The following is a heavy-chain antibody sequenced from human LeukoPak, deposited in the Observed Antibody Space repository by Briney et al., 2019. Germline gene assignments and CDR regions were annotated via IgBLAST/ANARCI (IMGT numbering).Heavy chain of an antibody. D-gene: IGHD2-2*01. V-gene: IGHV3-11*01. CDR3: ARVGSMAYWAMPTRAFDI. Sequence: GGSLRLSCAASGFTFSDYYMSWIRQAPGKGLEWVSYISSSGSTIYYADSVKGRFTISRDNAKNSLYLQMNSLRAEDTAVYYCARVGSMAYWAMPTRAFDIWGQGTMVTVSS. CDR1: GFTFSDYY. CDR2: ISSSGSTI. J-gene: IGHJ3*02.